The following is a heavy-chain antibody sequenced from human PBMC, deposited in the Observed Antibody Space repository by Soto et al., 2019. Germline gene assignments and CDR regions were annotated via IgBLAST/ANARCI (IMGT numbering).Heavy chain of an antibody. CDR1: GYSFTSYW. Sequence: GESLKISCKGSGYSFTSYWISWVRQMPGKGLEWMGRIDPSDSYTNYSPSFQGHVTISADKSISTAYLQWSSLKASDTAMYYCARITISYSSGHYSYYYYGMDVWGQGTTVTVSS. CDR2: IDPSDSYT. J-gene: IGHJ6*02. V-gene: IGHV5-10-1*01. D-gene: IGHD6-19*01. CDR3: ARITISYSSGHYSYYYYGMDV.